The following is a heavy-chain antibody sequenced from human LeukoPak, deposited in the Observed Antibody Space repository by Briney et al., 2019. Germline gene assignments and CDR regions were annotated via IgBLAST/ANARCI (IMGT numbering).Heavy chain of an antibody. D-gene: IGHD5-18*01. Sequence: SGTLSLTCTVSGGSISSYYWSWIRQPPGKGLEWIGYIYYSGSTNYNPSLKSRVTISVDTSKNQFSLKLSSVTAADTAVYYCARHRRGYSPVYYFDYWGQGTLVTVSS. CDR2: IYYSGST. V-gene: IGHV4-59*08. CDR3: ARHRRGYSPVYYFDY. J-gene: IGHJ4*02. CDR1: GGSISSYY.